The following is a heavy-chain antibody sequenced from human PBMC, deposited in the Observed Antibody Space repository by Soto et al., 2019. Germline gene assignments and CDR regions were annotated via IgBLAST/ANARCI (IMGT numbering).Heavy chain of an antibody. V-gene: IGHV4-31*03. Sequence: SETLSLTCTVSGGSISSGGYYWSWIRQHPGKGLEWIGYIYYSGSTYYNPSLKSRVTISVDTSKNQFSLKLSSVTAADTAVYYCATYYYDSSGYYFFDYWGQGTLVTVSS. CDR3: ATYYYDSSGYYFFDY. J-gene: IGHJ4*02. CDR1: GGSISSGGYY. CDR2: IYYSGST. D-gene: IGHD3-22*01.